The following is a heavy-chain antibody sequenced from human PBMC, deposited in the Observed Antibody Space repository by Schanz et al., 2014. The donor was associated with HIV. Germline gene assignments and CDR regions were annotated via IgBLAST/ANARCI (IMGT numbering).Heavy chain of an antibody. CDR3: AKEEWFRFDP. CDR1: GSWFSDHW. Sequence: EVQLMESGGGSVQPGGSLRLSCAVSGSWFSDHWMSWLRQVPGEGLEWVAKIKEDGSETYYVGSVTGRFTISRDNTKKSLYLQMNSLRPEDTAVYYCAKEEWFRFDPWGQGTLVTVSS. CDR2: IKEDGSET. V-gene: IGHV3-7*01. D-gene: IGHD3-3*01. J-gene: IGHJ5*02.